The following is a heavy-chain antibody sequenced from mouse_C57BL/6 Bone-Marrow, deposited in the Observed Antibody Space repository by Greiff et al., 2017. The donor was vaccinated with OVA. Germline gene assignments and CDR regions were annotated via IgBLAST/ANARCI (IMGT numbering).Heavy chain of an antibody. D-gene: IGHD1-1*01. Sequence: VQLQQSGAELVRPGASVKLSCTASGFNIKDYYMHWVKQRPEQGLEWIGWIDPENGDTEYASKFQGKATITADTSSNTAYLQLSSLTSEDTAVYYCTTNYYGSRKDYFDYWGQGTTLTVSS. CDR3: TTNYYGSRKDYFDY. J-gene: IGHJ2*01. CDR2: IDPENGDT. V-gene: IGHV14-4*01. CDR1: GFNIKDYY.